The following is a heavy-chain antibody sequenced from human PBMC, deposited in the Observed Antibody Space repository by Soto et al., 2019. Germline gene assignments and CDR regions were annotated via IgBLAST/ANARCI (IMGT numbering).Heavy chain of an antibody. CDR2: ISYDGSNK. V-gene: IGHV3-30-3*01. D-gene: IGHD6-19*01. J-gene: IGHJ6*02. CDR1: GFTFSSYA. Sequence: QVQLVESGGGVVQPGRSLRLSCAASGFTFSSYAMHWVRQAPGKGLEWVAVISYDGSNKYYADSVKGRFTISRDNSKNMLYLQMNSLRAEDTAVYYCARTPLKGSSGPYYYYYGMDVWGQGTTVTVSS. CDR3: ARTPLKGSSGPYYYYYGMDV.